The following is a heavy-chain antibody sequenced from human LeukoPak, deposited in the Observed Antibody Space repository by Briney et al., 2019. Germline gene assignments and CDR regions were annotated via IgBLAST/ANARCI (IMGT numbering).Heavy chain of an antibody. CDR3: TTDGGSSGYYYGDY. J-gene: IGHJ4*02. CDR2: IKSKTDGGTT. V-gene: IGHV3-15*01. D-gene: IGHD3-22*01. CDR1: GFTFSNAW. Sequence: GGSLRLSCAASGFTFSNAWMSWVRQAPGKGLEWVGRIKSKTDGGTTDYAAPVKGRFTISRDDSKNTLYLQMNSLETEDTAVYYCTTDGGSSGYYYGDYWGQGTLVTVSS.